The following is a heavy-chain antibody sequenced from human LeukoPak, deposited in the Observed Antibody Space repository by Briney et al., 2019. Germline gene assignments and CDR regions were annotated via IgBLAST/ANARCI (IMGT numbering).Heavy chain of an antibody. Sequence: ASVKVSCKVSGYTLTELSMHWVRQAPGQGLEWMGGIIPIFGTANYAQKFQGRVTITTDESTSTAYMELSSLRSEDTAVYYCARENRFSSTDWFDPWGQGTLVTVSS. CDR2: IIPIFGTA. CDR1: GYTLTELS. V-gene: IGHV1-69*05. CDR3: ARENRFSSTDWFDP. D-gene: IGHD6-13*01. J-gene: IGHJ5*02.